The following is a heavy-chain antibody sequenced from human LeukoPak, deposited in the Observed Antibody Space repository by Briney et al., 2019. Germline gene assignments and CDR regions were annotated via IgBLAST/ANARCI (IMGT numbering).Heavy chain of an antibody. CDR1: GGSISSGGYY. Sequence: SETLSLTCTVSGGSISSGGYYWSWIRQHPGKGLEWIGYIYYSGSTYYNPSLKSRVTISVDTSKNQFSLQLNSVTPEDTAVYYCAREEWLRQPAGDAFDIWGQGTMVTVSS. CDR3: AREEWLRQPAGDAFDI. CDR2: IYYSGST. D-gene: IGHD5-12*01. V-gene: IGHV4-31*03. J-gene: IGHJ3*02.